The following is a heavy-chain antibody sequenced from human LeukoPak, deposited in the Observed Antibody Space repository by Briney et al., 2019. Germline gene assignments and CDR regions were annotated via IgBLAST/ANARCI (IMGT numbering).Heavy chain of an antibody. CDR2: IIPIFGTA. J-gene: IGHJ5*02. Sequence: ASVKVSCKASGGTFSSYAISWVRQAPGQGLEWMGGIIPIFGTANYAQKFQGRVTITADESTSTAYMELSRLTSEDTAVYYRVRRLDMIEFDPWGQGTLVTVSS. D-gene: IGHD3-9*01. V-gene: IGHV1-69*13. CDR3: VRRLDMIEFDP. CDR1: GGTFSSYA.